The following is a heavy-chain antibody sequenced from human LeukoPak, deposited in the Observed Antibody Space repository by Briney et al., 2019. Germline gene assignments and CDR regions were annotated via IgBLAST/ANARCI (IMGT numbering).Heavy chain of an antibody. J-gene: IGHJ4*02. V-gene: IGHV3-66*01. CDR1: GFTVTSNY. CDR3: ARERFYYYDSSDYYGIFDY. CDR2: IYRGGST. Sequence: PEGSLRLSCAASGFTVTSNYMSWVRQAPGKGLEWVSVIYRGGSTYYADSVKGRFTISRDNSKNTLYLQMNSLRAEDTAVYYCARERFYYYDSSDYYGIFDYWGQGTLVTVSS. D-gene: IGHD3-22*01.